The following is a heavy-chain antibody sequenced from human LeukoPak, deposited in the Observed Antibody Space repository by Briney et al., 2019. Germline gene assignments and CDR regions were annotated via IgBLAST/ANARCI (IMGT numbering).Heavy chain of an antibody. CDR2: ISYDGRNT. V-gene: IGHV3-30-3*01. J-gene: IGHJ5*02. Sequence: PGGSLRLSCAASGFIFSNYPMHWVRQAPDKGLEWVSLISYDGRNTYYADSVKGRFTISRDDSKNTLYLQMNSLRAEDTAVYYCARGGRFCSGGSCYNWFDPWGQGTLVTVSS. D-gene: IGHD2-15*01. CDR3: ARGGRFCSGGSCYNWFDP. CDR1: GFIFSNYP.